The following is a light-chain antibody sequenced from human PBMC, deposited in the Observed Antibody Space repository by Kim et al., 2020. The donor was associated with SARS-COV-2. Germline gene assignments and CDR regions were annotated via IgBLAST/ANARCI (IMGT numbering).Light chain of an antibody. CDR1: VSRY. CDR3: QQRSNWPFT. Sequence: VSRYIAWYQHKPGQAPRLLIFDASNRVTGIPARFSGSGSGTDFTLTISSLKPEDFAVYYCQQRSNWPFTFGGGTKVDIK. CDR2: DAS. J-gene: IGKJ4*01. V-gene: IGKV3-11*01.